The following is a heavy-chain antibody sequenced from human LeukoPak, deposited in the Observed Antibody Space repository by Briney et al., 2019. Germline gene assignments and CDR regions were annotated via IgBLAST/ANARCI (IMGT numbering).Heavy chain of an antibody. CDR3: AKDGSGSYRGVDY. D-gene: IGHD1-26*01. J-gene: IGHJ4*02. CDR2: TSSSDAGT. CDR1: GFTLSTYA. V-gene: IGHV3-23*01. Sequence: GGSLRLSCAASGFTLSTYAMSWVRQTPGKGLEWVAATSSSDAGTYHADSVKGRFTISRDNAKNSLYLQMNSLRAEDTALYYCAKDGSGSYRGVDYWGQGTLVTVSS.